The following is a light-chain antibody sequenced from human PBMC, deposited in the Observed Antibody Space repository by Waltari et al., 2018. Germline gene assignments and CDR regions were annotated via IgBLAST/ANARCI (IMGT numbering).Light chain of an antibody. J-gene: IGKJ1*01. CDR1: ERVSSF. Sequence: EIVLTQSPATLSLSPGERATRSCRASERVSSFLAWYQQKPGQAPRLLIYGASNRATGIPVRFSGSGSGTDFTLTITSLEPEDFAVYYCQQRINWPRTFGHGTKVEFK. CDR3: QQRINWPRT. CDR2: GAS. V-gene: IGKV3-11*01.